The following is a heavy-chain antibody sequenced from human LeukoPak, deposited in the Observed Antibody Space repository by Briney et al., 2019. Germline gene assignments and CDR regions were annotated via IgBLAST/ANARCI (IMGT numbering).Heavy chain of an antibody. V-gene: IGHV4-39*07. J-gene: IGHJ6*03. CDR3: ARDGSGNRGYYYYMDV. CDR1: GGSISSSSYY. Sequence: SETLSLTCTVSGGSISSSSYYWGWIRQPPEKGLEWIGSIYYSGGTYYNPSLKSRVTISVDTSKNQFSLKLSSVTAADTAVYYCARDGSGNRGYYYYMDVWGKGTTVTISS. D-gene: IGHD3-10*01. CDR2: IYYSGGT.